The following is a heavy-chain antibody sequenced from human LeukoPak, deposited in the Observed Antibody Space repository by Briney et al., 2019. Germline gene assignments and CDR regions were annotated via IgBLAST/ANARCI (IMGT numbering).Heavy chain of an antibody. CDR2: ILPDDSDT. V-gene: IGHV5-51*01. J-gene: IGHJ3*01. CDR1: GYRFTTYW. Sequence: KDGESLKISCKVSGYRFTTYWIAWVRQMPGKGLDFMGIILPDDSDTRYSPSFRGQVTISVGKSINTAYLQWDSLKASDTAMYYCARQGAGASHYDDTGLPRGAFDVWGQGTMLTVSS. D-gene: IGHD3-22*01. CDR3: ARQGAGASHYDDTGLPRGAFDV.